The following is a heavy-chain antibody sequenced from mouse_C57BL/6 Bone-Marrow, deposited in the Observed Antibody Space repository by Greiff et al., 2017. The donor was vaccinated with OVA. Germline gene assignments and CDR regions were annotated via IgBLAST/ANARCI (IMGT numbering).Heavy chain of an antibody. Sequence: VQLKESGAELVKPGASVKLSCTASGFNIKDYYMHWVKQRTEQGLEWIGRIDPEDGETKYAPKFQGKATIPADTSSNTAYLQLSSLTSEDTAVYYCASITTVVRYAMDYWGQGTSVTVSS. CDR3: ASITTVVRYAMDY. CDR2: IDPEDGET. V-gene: IGHV14-2*01. CDR1: GFNIKDYY. D-gene: IGHD1-1*01. J-gene: IGHJ4*01.